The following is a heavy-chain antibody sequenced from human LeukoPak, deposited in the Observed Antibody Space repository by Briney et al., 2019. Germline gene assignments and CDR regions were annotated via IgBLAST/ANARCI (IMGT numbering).Heavy chain of an antibody. J-gene: IGHJ4*02. CDR1: GGSISSSSYY. D-gene: IGHD2-15*01. CDR2: IYYSGST. Sequence: ASQTLSLTCTVSGGSISSSSYYWGWIRQPPGKGLEWIGSIYYSGSTYYNPSLKSRVTISVDTSKNQFSLKLSSVTAADTAVYYCARQSIRGYCSGGSCADYWGQGTLVTVSS. V-gene: IGHV4-39*01. CDR3: ARQSIRGYCSGGSCADY.